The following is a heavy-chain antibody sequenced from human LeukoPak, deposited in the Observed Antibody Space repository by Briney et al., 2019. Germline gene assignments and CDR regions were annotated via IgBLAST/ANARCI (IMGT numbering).Heavy chain of an antibody. D-gene: IGHD3-10*01. CDR1: GGSINTSSYY. Sequence: PSGTLSLTCIVSGGSINTSSYYWGWIRQPPGKGLEWIGSIYYSGSTYYNPSLKSRVIISLDPSKNHFSLRLSSVTAADTAVYYCARTSNIYYYGSGSYYPNWFDPWGQGTLVTVSS. CDR3: ARTSNIYYYGSGSYYPNWFDP. J-gene: IGHJ5*02. CDR2: IYYSGST. V-gene: IGHV4-39*02.